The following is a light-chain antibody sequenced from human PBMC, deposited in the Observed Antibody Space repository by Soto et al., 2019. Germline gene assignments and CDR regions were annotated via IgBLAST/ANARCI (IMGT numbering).Light chain of an antibody. CDR1: QDIRNF. CDR2: AAS. V-gene: IGKV1-27*01. CDR3: QKYSSVPV. Sequence: DIQMTQSPTSLSAYVGDRVTITCRASQDIRNFVAWYQQKPGKAPKLLIYAASTLQSGVPSRFSGSGSGTDFTLTINSLQPEDVETYDCQKYSSVPVFGPGTKVEIK. J-gene: IGKJ3*01.